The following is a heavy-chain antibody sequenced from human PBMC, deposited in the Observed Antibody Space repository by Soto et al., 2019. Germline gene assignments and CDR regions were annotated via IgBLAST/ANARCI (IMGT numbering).Heavy chain of an antibody. Sequence: EVQLVESGGGLVQPGGSLRLSCAASGFTFSSFWMHWVRQAPGKGLVWVSRMNSDGSITNYADSVRGLFTISRDNAKNTMYLQMNSLRAEDTAVYYCTRSGYADYEQRGDAFDIWSQGTLVTVSS. D-gene: IGHD2-2*01. J-gene: IGHJ3*02. CDR3: TRSGYADYEQRGDAFDI. CDR1: GFTFSSFW. CDR2: MNSDGSIT. V-gene: IGHV3-74*01.